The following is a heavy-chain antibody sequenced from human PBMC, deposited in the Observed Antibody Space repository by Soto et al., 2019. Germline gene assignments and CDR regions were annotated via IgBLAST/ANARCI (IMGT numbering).Heavy chain of an antibody. D-gene: IGHD1-26*01. J-gene: IGHJ2*01. CDR3: TSSSGSYPYFDL. CDR2: TRNRANSYTT. CDR1: GFTFSDHY. Sequence: TGGSLRLSCAASGFTFSDHYMDWVRQAPGKGLEWVARTRNRANSYTTEYAASVKGRFTISRDNSKNSLYLQMNSLQTEDTAVYYCTSSSGSYPYFDLWGRGTLVTVSS. V-gene: IGHV3-72*01.